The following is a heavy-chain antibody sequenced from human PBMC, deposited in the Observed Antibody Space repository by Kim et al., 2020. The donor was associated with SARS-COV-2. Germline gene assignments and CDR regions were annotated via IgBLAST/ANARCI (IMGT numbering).Heavy chain of an antibody. D-gene: IGHD2-2*01. CDR3: AKGGDGCSSTSCNPVLWFDP. J-gene: IGHJ5*02. CDR1: GFTFSSYA. V-gene: IGHV3-23*01. CDR2: ISGSGGST. Sequence: GGSLRLSCAASGFTFSSYAMSWVRQAPGKGLEWVSAISGSGGSTYYADSVKGRFTISRDNSKNTLYLQMNILRAEDTAVYYCAKGGDGCSSTSCNPVLWFDPWGQGTLVTVSS.